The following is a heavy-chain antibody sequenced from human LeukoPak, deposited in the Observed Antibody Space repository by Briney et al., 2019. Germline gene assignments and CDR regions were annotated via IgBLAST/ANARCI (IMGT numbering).Heavy chain of an antibody. CDR1: GFTVSSNY. CDR2: IYSGGST. CDR3: ARDGYYYDCSGLPGDAFDI. J-gene: IGHJ3*02. V-gene: IGHV3-53*01. Sequence: PGGSLRLSCAASGFTVSSNYMSWVRQAPGKGLEWVSVIYSGGSTYYADSVKGRFTISRDNSKNTLYLQMNSLRAEDTAVYYCARDGYYYDCSGLPGDAFDIWGQGTMVTVSS. D-gene: IGHD3-22*01.